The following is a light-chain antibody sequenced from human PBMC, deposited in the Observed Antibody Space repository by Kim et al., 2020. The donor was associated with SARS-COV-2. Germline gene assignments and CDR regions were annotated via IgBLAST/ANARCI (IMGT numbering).Light chain of an antibody. CDR2: YDS. V-gene: IGLV3-21*04. Sequence: SYELTQPPSVSVAPGKTARITCGGNNIGSKSVHWYQQKPGQAPVLVIYYDSDRPSGIPERFSGSNSGNTATLTTSRVEAGDEAAYYCQVWDRSRENVVFG. CDR3: QVWDRSRENVV. J-gene: IGLJ2*01. CDR1: NIGSKS.